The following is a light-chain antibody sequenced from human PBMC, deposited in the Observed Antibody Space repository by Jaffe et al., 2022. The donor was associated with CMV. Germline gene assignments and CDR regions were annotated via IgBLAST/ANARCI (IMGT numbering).Light chain of an antibody. J-gene: IGKJ2*01. Sequence: EIVLTQSPGTLSLSPGDSATLSCRASQSVLGNYLAWYQRRPGQAPRLLIYGASNRATGIPDRFSGSGSGTDFSLTVSRLEPEDFAVYFCQQYGSSPYTFGQGAKLEIK. CDR2: GAS. CDR3: QQYGSSPYT. CDR1: QSVLGNY. V-gene: IGKV3-20*01.